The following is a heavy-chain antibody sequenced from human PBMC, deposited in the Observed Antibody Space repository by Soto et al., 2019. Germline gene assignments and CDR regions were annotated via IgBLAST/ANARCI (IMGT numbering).Heavy chain of an antibody. V-gene: IGHV3-11*01. CDR2: ISSSGSTI. CDR1: GFTFSDYY. J-gene: IGHJ5*02. D-gene: IGHD3-10*01. CDR3: ASAKLWFGELLKS. Sequence: GESLKISCAASGFTFSDYYMSWIRQAPGKGLEWASYISSSGSTIYYADSVKGRFTISRDNAKNSLYLQMNSLRAEDTAVYYCASAKLWFGELLKSWGQGTLVTVSS.